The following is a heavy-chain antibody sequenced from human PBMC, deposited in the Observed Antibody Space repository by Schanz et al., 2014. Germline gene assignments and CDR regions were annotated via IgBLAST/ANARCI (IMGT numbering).Heavy chain of an antibody. CDR2: INPNSGTT. J-gene: IGHJ6*03. Sequence: QVQLVQSGAEMKKPGASVKVSCKASGYTFTGYYMHWVRQAPGQGLEWMGWINPNSGTTNYAQKGQGWVTMTRDTSISTAYMELSRLKSDDTAVYYCAGTYCSSTSCYTGYYYMDVWGKGTTVTVSS. CDR1: GYTFTGYY. CDR3: AGTYCSSTSCYTGYYYMDV. V-gene: IGHV1-2*04. D-gene: IGHD2-2*02.